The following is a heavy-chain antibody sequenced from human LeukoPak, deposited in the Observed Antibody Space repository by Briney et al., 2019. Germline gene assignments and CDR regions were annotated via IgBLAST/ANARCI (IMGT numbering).Heavy chain of an antibody. J-gene: IGHJ4*02. CDR2: IYSGGAT. D-gene: IGHD3/OR15-3a*01. CDR1: GFSVNGNF. CDR3: ARVKGVAGLWH. Sequence: GGSLRLSCAPSGFSVNGNFLAWVRQPPGKGLEWISIIYSGGATYYADPLQGRFTMSSDISKNKVYLQMNSLPAEDTAVYYCARVKGVAGLWHWGQGALVTVSS. V-gene: IGHV3-53*01.